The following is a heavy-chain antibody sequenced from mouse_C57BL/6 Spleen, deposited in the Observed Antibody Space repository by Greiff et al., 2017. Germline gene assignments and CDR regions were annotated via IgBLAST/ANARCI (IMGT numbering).Heavy chain of an antibody. CDR3: ARIPAGVVADYFDY. V-gene: IGHV2-9-1*01. Sequence: VKLMESGPGLVAPSQSLSITCTVSGFSLTSYAISWVRQPPGKGLEWLGVIWTGGGTNYNSALKSRLSISKDNSKSQVFLKMNSLQTDDTARYYCARIPAGVVADYFDYWGQGTTLTVSS. CDR2: IWTGGGT. J-gene: IGHJ2*01. CDR1: GFSLTSYA. D-gene: IGHD1-1*01.